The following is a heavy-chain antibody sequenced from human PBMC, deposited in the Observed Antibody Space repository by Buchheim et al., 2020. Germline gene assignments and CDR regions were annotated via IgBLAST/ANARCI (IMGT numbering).Heavy chain of an antibody. CDR3: ARARGYCSSSSCYDFDC. J-gene: IGHJ4*02. V-gene: IGHV5-51*01. CDR2: IYPGDSST. D-gene: IGHD2-2*01. Sequence: EVQLVQSGAEVKKPGESLKISCKASGYSFSNYWIGWVRQMPGKGLEWMAMIYPGDSSTKYGPSFQAQVTISADKSSSTAYLQWSSLKASDTAMYFCARARGYCSSSSCYDFDCWGQGT. CDR1: GYSFSNYW.